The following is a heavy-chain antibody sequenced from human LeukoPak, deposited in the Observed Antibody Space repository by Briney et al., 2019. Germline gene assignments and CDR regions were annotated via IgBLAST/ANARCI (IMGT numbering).Heavy chain of an antibody. D-gene: IGHD1-1*01. CDR3: ARQERDAPSDYYYGMDV. Sequence: GESLKISCKGSGYSFTSYWIGWVRQMPGKGLGWMGIIYPGDSDTRYSPSFQGQVTISADKSISTAYLQWSSLKASDTAMYYCARQERDAPSDYYYGMDVWGQGTTVTVSS. V-gene: IGHV5-51*01. J-gene: IGHJ6*02. CDR1: GYSFTSYW. CDR2: IYPGDSDT.